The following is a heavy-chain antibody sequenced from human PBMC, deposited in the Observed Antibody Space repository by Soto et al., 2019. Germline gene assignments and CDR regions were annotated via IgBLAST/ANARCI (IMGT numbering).Heavy chain of an antibody. CDR1: GGSISSYY. Sequence: PSETLSLTCTVSGGSISSYYLSWIRQPPGKGLEWIGYIYYSGSTNYNPSLKSRVTISVDTSKNQFSLKLSSVTAADTAVYYCARHEFSGIAAAGTNFDYWGQGTLVTVSS. CDR2: IYYSGST. V-gene: IGHV4-59*08. D-gene: IGHD6-13*01. J-gene: IGHJ4*02. CDR3: ARHEFSGIAAAGTNFDY.